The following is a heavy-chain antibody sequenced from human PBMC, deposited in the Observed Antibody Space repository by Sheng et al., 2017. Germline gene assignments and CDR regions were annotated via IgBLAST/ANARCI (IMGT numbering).Heavy chain of an antibody. CDR1: GGSISSYY. Sequence: QVQLQESGPGLVKLSETLSLTCTVSGGSISSYYWSWIRQPPGKGLEWIGYIYYSGSTNYNPSLKSRVTISVDTSKNQFSLKLSSVTAADTAVYYCAREAPVTTRPFDIWGQGTMVTVSS. J-gene: IGHJ3*02. CDR3: AREAPVTTRPFDI. CDR2: IYYSGST. V-gene: IGHV4-59*01. D-gene: IGHD4-17*01.